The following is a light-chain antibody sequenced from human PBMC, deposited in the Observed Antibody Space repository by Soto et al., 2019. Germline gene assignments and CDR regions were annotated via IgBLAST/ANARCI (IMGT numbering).Light chain of an antibody. Sequence: QSALTQPASVSGSPGQSITISCTGTSSDVGSYNYVSWYQQHPGKAPKLIIYEVSNRPPGVSSRFSGSKSGNTASLTISGLQAEDEADYYCNSYASSSTRVFGTGTKLTVL. CDR2: EVS. J-gene: IGLJ1*01. CDR1: SSDVGSYNY. CDR3: NSYASSSTRV. V-gene: IGLV2-14*01.